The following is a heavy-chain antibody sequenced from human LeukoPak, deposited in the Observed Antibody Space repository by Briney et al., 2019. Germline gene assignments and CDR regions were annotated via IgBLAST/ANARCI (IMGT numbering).Heavy chain of an antibody. CDR1: GGSISSSNW. Sequence: PSETLSLTCAVSGGSISSSNWWSWVRPPPGKGLEWIGEIYHSGSTNYNPSLKRRVTISVDKSKNQFSLKLSSVTAADTAVYYCARSRHIVVVTAIPRYWYFDLWGRGTLVTVSS. V-gene: IGHV4-4*02. CDR2: IYHSGST. CDR3: ARSRHIVVVTAIPRYWYFDL. D-gene: IGHD2-21*02. J-gene: IGHJ2*01.